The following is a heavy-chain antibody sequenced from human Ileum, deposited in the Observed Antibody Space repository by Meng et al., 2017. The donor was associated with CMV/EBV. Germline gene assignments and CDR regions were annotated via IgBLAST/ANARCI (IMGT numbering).Heavy chain of an antibody. J-gene: IGHJ4*02. CDR1: GFTFTNYW. CDR2: IKQDGSEK. V-gene: IGHV3-7*01. Sequence: GSLKISCAASGFTFTNYWMSWVRQAPGKGLEWVANIKQDGSEKYYVDSVKGRFTISRDNAKNSLYLQMNSLRAEDTAVYYCARARYYDFWIGWGQGTLVTVSS. D-gene: IGHD3-3*01. CDR3: ARARYYDFWIG.